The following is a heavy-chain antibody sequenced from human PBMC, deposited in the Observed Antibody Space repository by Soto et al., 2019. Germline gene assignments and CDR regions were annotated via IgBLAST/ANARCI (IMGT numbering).Heavy chain of an antibody. D-gene: IGHD3-10*01. CDR1: GFTFSSYA. J-gene: IGHJ6*02. CDR2: ISYDGSNK. V-gene: IGHV3-30-3*01. CDR3: TRPFFGDPTVVQPNYYYYGMDV. Sequence: GGSLRLSCAASGFTFSSYAMHWVRQAPGKGLEWVAVISYDGSNKYCADSVKGRFTISRDNSKNTLYLQMNSLRAEDTAVYYCTRPFFGDPTVVQPNYYYYGMDVWGQGTMVTVSS.